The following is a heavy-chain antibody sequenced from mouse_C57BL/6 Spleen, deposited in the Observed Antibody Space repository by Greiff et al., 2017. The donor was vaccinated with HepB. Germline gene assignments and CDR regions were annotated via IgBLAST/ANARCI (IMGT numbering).Heavy chain of an antibody. Sequence: EVQLQQSGPELVKPGASVKISCKASGYTFTDYYMNWVKQSHGKSLEWIGDINPNNGGTSYNQKFKGKATLTVDKSSSTAYMELRSLTSDDSAVYYCARSLYYYGSSGWYFDVWGTGTTVTVSS. D-gene: IGHD1-1*01. CDR2: INPNNGGT. CDR3: ARSLYYYGSSGWYFDV. J-gene: IGHJ1*03. CDR1: GYTFTDYY. V-gene: IGHV1-26*01.